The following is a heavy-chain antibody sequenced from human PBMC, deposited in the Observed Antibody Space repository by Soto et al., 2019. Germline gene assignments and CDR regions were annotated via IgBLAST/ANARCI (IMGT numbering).Heavy chain of an antibody. CDR2: IRSKANSYAT. Sequence: GGSLRLSCAASGFTFSGSAMHWVRQASGKGLEWVGRIRSKANSYATADAASVKGRFTISREDSKTTAYLQMNSLKTEDAAVYYCTHGCGDYLFSWYFDLWGRGTLVTVSS. J-gene: IGHJ2*01. CDR1: GFTFSGSA. CDR3: THGCGDYLFSWYFDL. D-gene: IGHD4-17*01. V-gene: IGHV3-73*01.